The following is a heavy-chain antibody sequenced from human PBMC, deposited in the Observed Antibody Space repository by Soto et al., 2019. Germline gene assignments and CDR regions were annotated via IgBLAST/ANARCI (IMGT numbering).Heavy chain of an antibody. Sequence: SQTLSLTCAVYGGSFSGYYWSWIRQPPGKGLEWIGEINHSGSTNYNPSLKSRVTISVDTSKNQFSLKLSSVTAADTAVYYCAREVNSGWYSVDYWGQGTLVTVSS. J-gene: IGHJ4*02. CDR1: GGSFSGYY. CDR2: INHSGST. D-gene: IGHD6-19*01. V-gene: IGHV4-34*01. CDR3: AREVNSGWYSVDY.